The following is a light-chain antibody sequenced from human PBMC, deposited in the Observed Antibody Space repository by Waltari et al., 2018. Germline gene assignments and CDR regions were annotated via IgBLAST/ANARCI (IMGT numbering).Light chain of an antibody. J-gene: IGLJ1*01. CDR3: SSFTTSTAYV. Sequence: QSALTQPASVSGSPGQSITISCPGTSSDVGGYHYVTWYQQPPGKAPKLMIYEVSNRPSGVSNRFSGSKSGNTASLTISGLRAEDEADYYCSSFTTSTAYVFGSGTRVTVL. V-gene: IGLV2-14*01. CDR2: EVS. CDR1: SSDVGGYHY.